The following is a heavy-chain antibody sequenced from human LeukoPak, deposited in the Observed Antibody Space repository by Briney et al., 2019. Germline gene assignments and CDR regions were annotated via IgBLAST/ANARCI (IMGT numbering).Heavy chain of an antibody. J-gene: IGHJ4*02. D-gene: IGHD2-2*01. CDR1: GFTFSSSS. V-gene: IGHV3-21*01. Sequence: GGSLRLSCAASGFTFSSSSMNWVRQAPGKGLEWVSSISSSSNYIYYADSVKGRFTISRDNAKNSLYLQMNSLRAEDTTMYYCATRDRYCSSTSCPLDYWGQGTLVTVSS. CDR2: ISSSSNYI. CDR3: ATRDRYCSSTSCPLDY.